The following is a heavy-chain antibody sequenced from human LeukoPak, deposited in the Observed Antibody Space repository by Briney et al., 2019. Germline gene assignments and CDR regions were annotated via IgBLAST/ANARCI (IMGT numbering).Heavy chain of an antibody. D-gene: IGHD3-10*01. CDR3: AANYYGSGRLGYYYYMDV. CDR2: IIPIFGTA. Sequence: SVKVSCKASGGTFSSYAISRVRQAPGQGLEWMGGIIPIFGTANYPQKFQGRVTITTDESTSTAYMELSSLRSEDTAVYYCAANYYGSGRLGYYYYMDVWGKGTTVTVSS. CDR1: GGTFSSYA. J-gene: IGHJ6*03. V-gene: IGHV1-69*05.